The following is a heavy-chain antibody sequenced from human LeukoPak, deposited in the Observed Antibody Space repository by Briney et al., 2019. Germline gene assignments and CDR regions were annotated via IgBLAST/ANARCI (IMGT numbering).Heavy chain of an antibody. Sequence: PSETLSLTCAVYGGSFSGYYWSWIRQPPGKGLEWIGEINHSGSTNYNPSLKSRATISVDTSKNQFSLKLSSVTAADTAVYYCARLVGDLRSIVGATYYFDYWGQGTLVTVSS. CDR3: ARLVGDLRSIVGATYYFDY. D-gene: IGHD1-26*01. V-gene: IGHV4-34*01. CDR2: INHSGST. CDR1: GGSFSGYY. J-gene: IGHJ4*02.